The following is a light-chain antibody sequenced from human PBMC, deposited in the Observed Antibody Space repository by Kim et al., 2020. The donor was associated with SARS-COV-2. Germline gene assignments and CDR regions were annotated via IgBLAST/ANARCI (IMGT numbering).Light chain of an antibody. CDR3: QQYGSWPPET. J-gene: IGKJ1*01. CDR1: QSVSSSY. V-gene: IGKV3-20*01. Sequence: EIVLTQSPATLSLSPGERATLSCRASQSVSSSYLAWYQQKPGQAPRLLIYGASYRATGIPDRFSGSGSGTDFTLTISRLEPEDFAVYYCQQYGSWPPETFGQGTKVDIK. CDR2: GAS.